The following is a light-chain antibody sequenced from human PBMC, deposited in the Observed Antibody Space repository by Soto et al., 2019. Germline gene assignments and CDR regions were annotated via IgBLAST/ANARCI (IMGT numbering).Light chain of an antibody. CDR2: EVS. Sequence: QFALTQPASVSGSPGQSITISCTGTSSDVGGYNYVSWYQQHPGKAPKLMIYEVSNRPSGVSNRFSGSKSGNTASLTISGLQAEDEADYYCSSYTSSSTYVVFGGVTKVTVL. CDR1: SSDVGGYNY. J-gene: IGLJ2*01. CDR3: SSYTSSSTYVV. V-gene: IGLV2-14*01.